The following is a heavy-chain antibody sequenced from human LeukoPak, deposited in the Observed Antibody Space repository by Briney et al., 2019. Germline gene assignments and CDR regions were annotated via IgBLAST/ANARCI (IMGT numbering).Heavy chain of an antibody. V-gene: IGHV3-53*01. CDR3: QAVAGTPFDY. CDR2: IYSGGST. CDR1: GFTVSSNY. Sequence: GGSLRLSCAASGFTVSSNYMSWVRQAPGKGLEWVSIIYSGGSTFYADSVKGRFTISRDNSKNTLYLQMNSLRAEDTAVYYCQAVAGTPFDYWGQGTLVTVSS. J-gene: IGHJ4*02. D-gene: IGHD6-19*01.